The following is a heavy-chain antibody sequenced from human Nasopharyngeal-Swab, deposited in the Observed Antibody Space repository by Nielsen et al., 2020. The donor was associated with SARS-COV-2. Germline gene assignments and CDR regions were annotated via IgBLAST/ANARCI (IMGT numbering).Heavy chain of an antibody. CDR1: GFTFSSYS. V-gene: IGHV4-39*01. Sequence: GSLRLSCAASGFTFSSYSMNWIRQPPGKGLEWIGSIYYSGSTYYNPSLKSRVTISVDTSKNQFSLKLSSVTAADTAVYYCARLVVPATFDYWGQGTLVTVSS. J-gene: IGHJ4*02. CDR3: ARLVVPATFDY. D-gene: IGHD2-2*01. CDR2: IYYSGST.